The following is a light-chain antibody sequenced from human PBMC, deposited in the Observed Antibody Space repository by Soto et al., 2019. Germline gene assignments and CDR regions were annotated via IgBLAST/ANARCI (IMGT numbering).Light chain of an antibody. CDR3: QQSSSRVT. CDR1: QGISRY. J-gene: IGKJ1*01. CDR2: AAS. Sequence: IHLTQSPSCLSASVGDGVARTCRASQGISRYLAWYQQKPGRAPQLLISAASTLQSGVPSRFSGSGSGTDFTLTISSLQTEDFATYYCQQSSSRVTFGQGTKV. V-gene: IGKV1-9*01.